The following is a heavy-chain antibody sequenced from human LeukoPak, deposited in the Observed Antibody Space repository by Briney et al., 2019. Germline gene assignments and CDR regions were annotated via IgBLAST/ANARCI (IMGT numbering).Heavy chain of an antibody. J-gene: IGHJ4*02. D-gene: IGHD4-17*01. Sequence: GGSLRLSCAASGFTFCSYSMNWVRQAPGKGLEWVSYISSSSTIYYADSVKGRFTISRDNAKNSLYLQMNSPRAEDTAVYYCARDSYGDYSFDYWGQGTLVTVSS. CDR1: GFTFCSYS. CDR3: ARDSYGDYSFDY. CDR2: ISSSSTI. V-gene: IGHV3-48*01.